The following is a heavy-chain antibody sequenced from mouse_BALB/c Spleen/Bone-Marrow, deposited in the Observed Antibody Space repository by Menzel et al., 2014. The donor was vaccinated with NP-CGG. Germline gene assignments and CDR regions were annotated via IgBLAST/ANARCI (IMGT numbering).Heavy chain of an antibody. CDR1: GYSFXGYT. V-gene: IGHV1-18*01. J-gene: IGHJ3*01. CDR3: ARVGELRRGAWFPY. D-gene: IGHD3-3*01. CDR2: INSYNGGT. Sequence: EVQLVESGPELVKPGASMKISCKASGYSFXGYTMNWVKQSHGKNLEWIGLINSYNGGTSYNQKFKDKATLTVDKSSSTAYMELLSLTSEDSAVYYCARVGELRRGAWFPYWGQGTLVTVSA.